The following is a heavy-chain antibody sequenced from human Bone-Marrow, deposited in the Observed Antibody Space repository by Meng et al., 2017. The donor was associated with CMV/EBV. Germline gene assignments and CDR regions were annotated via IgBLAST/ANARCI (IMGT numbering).Heavy chain of an antibody. V-gene: IGHV2-5*02. CDR3: AHRLGGNNWNTGHFDY. Sequence: CSLSTSGVGVRWIRQPPGKALEWLALIYWDDDKRYSPSLRSRLTITKDTSKNQVVLTMTNMDPVDTGTYYCAHRLGGNNWNTGHFDYWGQGTLVTVSS. J-gene: IGHJ4*02. D-gene: IGHD1/OR15-1a*01. CDR1: CSLSTSGVG. CDR2: IYWDDDK.